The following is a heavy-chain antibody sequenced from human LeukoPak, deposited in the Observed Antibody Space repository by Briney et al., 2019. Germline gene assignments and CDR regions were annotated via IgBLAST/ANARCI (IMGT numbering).Heavy chain of an antibody. V-gene: IGHV3-33*06. CDR1: GFTFSSYG. D-gene: IGHD1-26*01. CDR3: AKGGGWELAFDI. Sequence: PGRSLRLSCAASGFTFSSYGMHWVRQAPGKGLEWVAVIWYDGSNKYYADSVKGRFTISRDNSKNTLYLQMNSLRAEDTAVYYCAKGGGWELAFDIWGQGTMVTVSS. J-gene: IGHJ3*02. CDR2: IWYDGSNK.